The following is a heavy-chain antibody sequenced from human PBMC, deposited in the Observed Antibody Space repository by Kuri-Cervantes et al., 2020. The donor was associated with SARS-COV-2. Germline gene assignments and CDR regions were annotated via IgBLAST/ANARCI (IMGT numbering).Heavy chain of an antibody. J-gene: IGHJ1*01. CDR3: ATDPGIVGATSGYFQH. D-gene: IGHD1-26*01. Sequence: GSLRLSCTVSGGSISSYYWSWIRQPPGKGLEWIGEINHSGSTNYNPSLKSRVTVSVDTSKNQFSLKLSSVTAADAAVYYCATDPGIVGATSGYFQHWGQGTLVTVSS. CDR2: INHSGST. V-gene: IGHV4-34*01. CDR1: GGSISSYY.